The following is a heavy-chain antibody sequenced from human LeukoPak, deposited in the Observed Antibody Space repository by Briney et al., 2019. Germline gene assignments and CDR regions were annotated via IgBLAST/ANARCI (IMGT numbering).Heavy chain of an antibody. Sequence: GGSLRLSCAASGFTFSNFAMSWVRQAPGKGLEWVSSISGGGGSTYYADSVKGRFTISRDNSKNTLYLQMSSLRAEDTAVYYCAKVSSYDYVWGSRSKVYWGQGTLVTVSS. CDR1: GFTFSNFA. CDR3: AKVSSYDYVWGSRSKVY. D-gene: IGHD3-16*01. V-gene: IGHV3-23*01. J-gene: IGHJ4*02. CDR2: ISGGGGST.